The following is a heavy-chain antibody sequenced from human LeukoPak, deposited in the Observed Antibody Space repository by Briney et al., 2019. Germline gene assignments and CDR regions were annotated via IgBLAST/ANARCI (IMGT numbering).Heavy chain of an antibody. CDR2: ISYDGSNK. Sequence: PGRSLRLSCAASGFTFSSYAMHWVRQAPGKGLEWVAVISYDGSNKYYADSEKGRFTISRDNSKNTLYLQMNSLRAEDTAVYYCAREEEVAAAGTGYFDYWGQGTLVTVSS. CDR1: GFTFSSYA. CDR3: AREEEVAAAGTGYFDY. V-gene: IGHV3-30-3*01. D-gene: IGHD6-13*01. J-gene: IGHJ4*02.